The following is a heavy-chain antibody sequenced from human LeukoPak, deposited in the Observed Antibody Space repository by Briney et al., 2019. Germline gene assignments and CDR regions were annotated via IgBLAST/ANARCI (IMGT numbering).Heavy chain of an antibody. CDR1: GFTFSDYY. V-gene: IGHV3-11*01. J-gene: IGHJ6*03. CDR3: ARDRRDIVVVVATYYYYYMDV. CDR2: ISSSGSTI. D-gene: IGHD2-15*01. Sequence: GGSLRLSCAASGFTFSDYYMSWIRQAPGKGLEWVSYISSSGSTIYYADSVKGRFTISRDNAKNPLYLQMNSLRAEDTAVYYCARDRRDIVVVVATYYYYYMDVWGKGTTVTVSS.